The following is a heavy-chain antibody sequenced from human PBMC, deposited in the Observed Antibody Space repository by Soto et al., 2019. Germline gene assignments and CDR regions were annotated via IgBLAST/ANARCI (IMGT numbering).Heavy chain of an antibody. Sequence: PGGSLRLSCAASGFTFSSYAMGWVRQAPGKGLEWVSAISGSGGSTYYADSVKGRFTISRDNSKNTLYLQMNSLRAEDTAVYYCAKDIGAVYNWKVYSSFLGYFDYWGQGTLVTVSS. CDR2: ISGSGGST. J-gene: IGHJ4*02. D-gene: IGHD1-20*01. CDR1: GFTFSSYA. V-gene: IGHV3-23*01. CDR3: AKDIGAVYNWKVYSSFLGYFDY.